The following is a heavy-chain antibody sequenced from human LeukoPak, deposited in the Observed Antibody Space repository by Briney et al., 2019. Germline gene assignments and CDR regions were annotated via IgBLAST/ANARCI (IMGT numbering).Heavy chain of an antibody. CDR1: GGSISSSSYY. J-gene: IGHJ3*02. CDR2: IYYSGSN. D-gene: IGHD2-2*01. CDR3: ARDPHPSLHAFDI. V-gene: IGHV4-39*07. Sequence: KSSETLSLTCTVSGGSISSSSYYWGWIRQPPGKGLERSGSIYYSGSNYYKPSLKRRVTISVDTSKNQFSLKLSSVTAADTAVYYCARDPHPSLHAFDIWGQGTMVTVSS.